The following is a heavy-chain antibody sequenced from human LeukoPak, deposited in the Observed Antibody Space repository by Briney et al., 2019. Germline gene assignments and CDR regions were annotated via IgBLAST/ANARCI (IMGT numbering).Heavy chain of an antibody. CDR3: ARGGTMGNANWFDP. Sequence: SETLSLTCTVSGGSISSYYWSWIRRSAGKGLEWIGRIYTSGSTNYNPSLKSRVTMSVDTSKNQFSLKLSSVTAADTAMYYCARGGTMGNANWFDPWGQGTLVTVSS. V-gene: IGHV4-4*07. D-gene: IGHD3-16*01. J-gene: IGHJ5*02. CDR1: GGSISSYY. CDR2: IYTSGST.